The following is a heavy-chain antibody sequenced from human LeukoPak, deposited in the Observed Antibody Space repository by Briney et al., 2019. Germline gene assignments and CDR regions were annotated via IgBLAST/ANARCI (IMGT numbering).Heavy chain of an antibody. CDR2: IWHDGSYE. J-gene: IGHJ4*02. CDR1: GFTFSRYG. V-gene: IGHV3-33*06. CDR3: AKDGVGATSLDC. D-gene: IGHD1-26*01. Sequence: GGSLRLSCAASGFTFSRYGMHWVRQAPGKGLEGVAVIWHDGSYEYYADSVKGRFTISRDSSKNTLYLQMNSLRAEDTAVYYCAKDGVGATSLDCWGQGTLVTVSS.